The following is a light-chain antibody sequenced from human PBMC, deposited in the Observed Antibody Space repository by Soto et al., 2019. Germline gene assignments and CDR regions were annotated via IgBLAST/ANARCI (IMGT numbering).Light chain of an antibody. J-gene: IGKJ1*01. CDR1: QDINSY. Sequence: DIQMTQSPSSLSASVGDRVTITCQASQDINSYLAWYQQKPGKAPKFLIFDAFNLETGVPSRFSGSGSGTDSTFTISSLQPEDVATYYCLQLNIYPWTFGQGTKVDIK. V-gene: IGKV1-33*01. CDR3: LQLNIYPWT. CDR2: DAF.